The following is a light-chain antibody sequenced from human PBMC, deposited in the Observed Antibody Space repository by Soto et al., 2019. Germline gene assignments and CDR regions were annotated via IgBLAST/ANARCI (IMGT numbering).Light chain of an antibody. CDR2: EVN. V-gene: IGLV2-14*01. CDR3: ASFTTTSTRV. Sequence: QSVLTQAACVSGSPGQSITVSCTGTSSDIGSYNYVSWYQQHPGKAPKLIIYEVNNRPSGVSNRFSGSKSGNTASLTVSGLQAEDEADYYCASFTTTSTRVFGTGTKVTVL. J-gene: IGLJ1*01. CDR1: SSDIGSYNY.